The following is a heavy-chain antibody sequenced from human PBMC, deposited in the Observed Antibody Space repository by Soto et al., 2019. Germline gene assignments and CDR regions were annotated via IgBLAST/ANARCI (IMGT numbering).Heavy chain of an antibody. CDR1: GYTFTSYA. CDR3: ARDLGYSSSWYYFDY. J-gene: IGHJ4*02. D-gene: IGHD6-13*01. V-gene: IGHV1-3*01. Sequence: GGSLRLSCAASGYTFTSYAMHWVRQAPGQRLEWMGWINAGNGNTKYSQKFQGRVTITRDTSASTAYMELSSLRSEDTAVYYCARDLGYSSSWYYFDYWGQGTLVTVSS. CDR2: INAGNGNT.